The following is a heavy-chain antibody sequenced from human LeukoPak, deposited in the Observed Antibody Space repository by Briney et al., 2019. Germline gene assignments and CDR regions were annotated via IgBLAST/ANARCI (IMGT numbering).Heavy chain of an antibody. CDR3: ARDGPGWFDP. CDR2: IHSGGST. Sequence: GGSLRLSCAASGFTVSSNYMSWVRQAPGKGLEWVSVIHSGGSTYYADSVKGRFTISRHNSKNTLYLQMNSLRAEDTAVYYCARDGPGWFDPWGQGTLVTVSS. J-gene: IGHJ5*02. CDR1: GFTVSSNY. V-gene: IGHV3-53*04.